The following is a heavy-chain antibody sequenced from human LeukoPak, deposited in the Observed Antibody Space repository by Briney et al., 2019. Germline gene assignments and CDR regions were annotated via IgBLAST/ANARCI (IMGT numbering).Heavy chain of an antibody. V-gene: IGHV4-39*07. J-gene: IGHJ3*02. D-gene: IGHD4-17*01. CDR2: INHSGST. CDR1: GGSISNNNYY. Sequence: SETLSLTCTVSGGSISNNNYYWSWIRQPPGKGLEWIGEINHSGSTNYNPSLKSRVTISVDTSKNQFSLKLSSVTAADTAVYYCARGGVRGYGDYDAFDIWGQGTMVTVSS. CDR3: ARGGVRGYGDYDAFDI.